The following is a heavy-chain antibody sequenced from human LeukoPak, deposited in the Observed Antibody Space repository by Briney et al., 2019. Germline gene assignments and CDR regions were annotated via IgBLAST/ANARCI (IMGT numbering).Heavy chain of an antibody. D-gene: IGHD6-13*01. J-gene: IGHJ3*02. V-gene: IGHV3-21*04. CDR3: ARARYSSRYDAFDI. CDR2: ISSSSSYI. CDR1: GFTFSSYS. Sequence: GGSLRLSCAASGFTFSSYSMNWVRQAPGKGLEWVSSISSSSSYIYYADSVKGRFTISRDNAKNSLYLQMNSLRAEDTAVYYCARARYSSRYDAFDIWGQGTMVTVSS.